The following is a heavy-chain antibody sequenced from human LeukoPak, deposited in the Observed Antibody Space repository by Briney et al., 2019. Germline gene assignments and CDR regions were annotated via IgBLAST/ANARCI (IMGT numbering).Heavy chain of an antibody. CDR1: GFSFSTYA. J-gene: IGHJ4*02. Sequence: SGGSLRLSCAASGFSFSTYAMHWVRQAPGKGLEWVASTRYDGNNKYYADSVKGRFTISRDNSKNTLYLQMNSLRVEDTAVYYCVKSSPPPFRYWGQGTLVTVSS. V-gene: IGHV3-30*02. CDR3: VKSSPPPFRY. CDR2: TRYDGNNK.